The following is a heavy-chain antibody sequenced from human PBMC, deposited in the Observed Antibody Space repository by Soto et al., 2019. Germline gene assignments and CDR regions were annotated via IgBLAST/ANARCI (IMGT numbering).Heavy chain of an antibody. CDR1: GFTFSSYA. CDR3: AKTGSGYDGFDGMDV. Sequence: PGESLRLSCAASGFTFSSYAMSWVRQAPGKGLEWVSAISGSGGSTYYADSVKGRFTISRDNSKNTLYLQMNSLRAEDTAVYYCAKTGSGYDGFDGMDVWGQGTTVTVS. V-gene: IGHV3-23*01. D-gene: IGHD5-12*01. J-gene: IGHJ6*02. CDR2: ISGSGGST.